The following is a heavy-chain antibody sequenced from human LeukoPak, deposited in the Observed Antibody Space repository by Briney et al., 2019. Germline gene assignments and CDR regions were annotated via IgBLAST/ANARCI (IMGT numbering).Heavy chain of an antibody. CDR1: GYTLTELS. Sequence: ASVKVSCKVSGYTLTELSMHWVRQATGQGLEWMGWMNPNSGNTGYAQKFQGRVTMTRNTSISTAYMELSSLRSEDTAVYYCARGVSTRTVAARRSYYFDYWGQGTLVTVSS. D-gene: IGHD2-15*01. CDR2: MNPNSGNT. CDR3: ARGVSTRTVAARRSYYFDY. J-gene: IGHJ4*02. V-gene: IGHV1-8*01.